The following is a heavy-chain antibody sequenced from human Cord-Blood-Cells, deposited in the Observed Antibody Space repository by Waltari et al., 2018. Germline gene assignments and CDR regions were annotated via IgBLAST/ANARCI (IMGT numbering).Heavy chain of an antibody. D-gene: IGHD3-10*01. CDR2: INPNSGGT. Sequence: QVQLVQSGAEVQKPGASVKVSCKASGYTFTGYYMHWVRQAPGQGLEWMGWINPNSGGTNYAQKFQGRVTMTRDTSISTAYMELSRLRSDDTAVYYCARDQYYGSGSYLVDYWGQGTLVTVSS. CDR3: ARDQYYGSGSYLVDY. J-gene: IGHJ4*02. CDR1: GYTFTGYY. V-gene: IGHV1-2*02.